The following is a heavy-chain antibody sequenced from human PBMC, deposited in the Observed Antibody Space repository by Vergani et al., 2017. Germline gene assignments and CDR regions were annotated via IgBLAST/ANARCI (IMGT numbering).Heavy chain of an antibody. Sequence: EVQLVQSGAEVKKPGESLKISCKGSGYRFTSYWIGWVRQLPGKGLEWMGIIYPGNSDTRYSPSFQGQVTFSADKSISTAYLQWSSLKASDTAMYYCARVISMVRGVIYYGMDVWGQGTTVTVSS. D-gene: IGHD3-10*01. V-gene: IGHV5-51*01. CDR1: GYRFTSYW. CDR2: IYPGNSDT. J-gene: IGHJ6*02. CDR3: ARVISMVRGVIYYGMDV.